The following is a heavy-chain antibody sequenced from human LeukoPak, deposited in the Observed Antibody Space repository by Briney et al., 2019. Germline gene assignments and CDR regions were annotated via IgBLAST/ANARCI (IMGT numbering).Heavy chain of an antibody. CDR2: IWYDGSNK. V-gene: IGHV3-33*06. CDR3: AKAPSYYYDSSGFHDY. CDR1: GFTFSSYG. D-gene: IGHD3-22*01. Sequence: GGSLRLSCAASGFTFSSYGMHWVRQAPGKGLEWVAVIWYDGSNKYYADSVKGRFTISRDNSKNTLYLQMNSLRAEDTAVYYCAKAPSYYYDSSGFHDYWGQGTLVTVSS. J-gene: IGHJ4*02.